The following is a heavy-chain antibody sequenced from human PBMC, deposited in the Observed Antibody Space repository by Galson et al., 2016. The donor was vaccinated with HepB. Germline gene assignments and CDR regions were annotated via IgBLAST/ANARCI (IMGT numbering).Heavy chain of an antibody. CDR3: ARKASAIPSNFDL. D-gene: IGHD2-21*02. J-gene: IGHJ4*01. Sequence: LSLTCAVSGVAISSSHWWSWVRQTPGKGLEFIGEVHLSGGSNYTPSLKSRVTMSLDESKNQLSLSLTSVTATDTAVYYCARKASAIPSNFDLWGHGTLVTVSP. CDR1: GVAISSSHW. CDR2: VHLSGGS. V-gene: IGHV4-4*02.